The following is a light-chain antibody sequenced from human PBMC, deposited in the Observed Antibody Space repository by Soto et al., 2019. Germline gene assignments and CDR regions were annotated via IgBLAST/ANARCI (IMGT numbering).Light chain of an antibody. J-gene: IGKJ4*01. CDR2: DAS. Sequence: EIVLTQSPGILSLSPGERATLSCRASQSVSSSYLAWYQQKPGQAPRLLIYDASNRATGIPDRFSGSGSGTDFTLTISSLEPEDFAVYYCQQRNDWPLTFGGGTKVDIK. V-gene: IGKV3D-20*02. CDR1: QSVSSSY. CDR3: QQRNDWPLT.